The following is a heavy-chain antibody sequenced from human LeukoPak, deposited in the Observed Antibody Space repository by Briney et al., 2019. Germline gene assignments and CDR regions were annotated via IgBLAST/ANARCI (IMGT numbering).Heavy chain of an antibody. J-gene: IGHJ4*02. CDR1: GGSFSGYY. D-gene: IGHD1-1*01. CDR3: ARDLDGDIDY. Sequence: SETLSLTCAVYGGSFSGYYWSWIRQPPGKGLEWIGEINHSGSTNYNPSLKSRVTISLDTSKNQLSLKLSSLTAADTAVYYCARDLDGDIDYWGQGTLVTVSS. V-gene: IGHV4-34*01. CDR2: INHSGST.